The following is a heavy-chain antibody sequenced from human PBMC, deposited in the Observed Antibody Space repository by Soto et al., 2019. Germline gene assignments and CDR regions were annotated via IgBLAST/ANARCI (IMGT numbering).Heavy chain of an antibody. J-gene: IGHJ6*02. Sequence: ASVKVSCKASGYTFTSYDINWVRQATGQGLEWMGWMNPNSGNTGYAQKFQGRVTMTRNTSISTAYMELSSLRSEDTAVYYCARGAYYDSSGYYYYGTYYGMDVWGQGTTVTVSS. D-gene: IGHD3-22*01. CDR2: MNPNSGNT. V-gene: IGHV1-8*01. CDR1: GYTFTSYD. CDR3: ARGAYYDSSGYYYYGTYYGMDV.